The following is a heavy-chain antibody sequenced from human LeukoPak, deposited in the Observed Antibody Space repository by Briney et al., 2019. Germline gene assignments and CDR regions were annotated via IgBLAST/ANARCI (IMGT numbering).Heavy chain of an antibody. Sequence: SETLSLTCTVSGGSISSYYWSWIRQPPGKGLEWIGYIYSNGNINYNPSLKSRVTISLDTSKSQFSLKLSSVTAADTAVYYCARDGAYGSGSYYPFDYWGQGTLVTVSS. D-gene: IGHD3-10*01. J-gene: IGHJ4*02. CDR2: IYSNGNI. CDR3: ARDGAYGSGSYYPFDY. CDR1: GGSISSYY. V-gene: IGHV4-59*01.